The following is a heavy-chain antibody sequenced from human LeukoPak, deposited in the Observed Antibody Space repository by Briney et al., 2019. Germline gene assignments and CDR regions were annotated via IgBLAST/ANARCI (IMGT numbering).Heavy chain of an antibody. J-gene: IGHJ4*02. CDR2: ISSRSSYI. V-gene: IGHV3-21*01. CDR3: ARDLEVEGIGATV. Sequence: GGSLRLSCAASGFSFSSYSMNWVRQAPGKGLEWVSSISSRSSYIHYADSVKGRFTISRDNAKNSLYLQMNSLRAEDTAVYYCARDLEVEGIGATVWGQGTLVTVSS. CDR1: GFSFSSYS. D-gene: IGHD2-15*01.